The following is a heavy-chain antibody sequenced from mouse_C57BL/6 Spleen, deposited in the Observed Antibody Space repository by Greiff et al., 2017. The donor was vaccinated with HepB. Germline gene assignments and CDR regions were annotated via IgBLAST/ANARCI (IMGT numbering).Heavy chain of an antibody. V-gene: IGHV5-4*01. J-gene: IGHJ4*01. CDR1: GFTFSSYA. Sequence: EVQRVESGGGLVKPGGSLKLSCAASGFTFSSYAMSWVRQTPEKRLEWVATISDGGSYTYYPDNVKGRFTISRDNAKNNLYLQMSHLKSEDTAMYYCAREGIYYDYDDYAMDYWGQGTSVTVSS. CDR3: AREGIYYDYDDYAMDY. D-gene: IGHD2-4*01. CDR2: ISDGGSYT.